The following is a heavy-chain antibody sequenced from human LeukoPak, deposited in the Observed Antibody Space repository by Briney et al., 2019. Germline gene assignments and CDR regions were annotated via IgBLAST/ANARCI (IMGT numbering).Heavy chain of an antibody. CDR1: GFTFSSYG. D-gene: IGHD6-19*01. CDR3: ARDRKAVAGIDY. CDR2: IWYDGSNK. J-gene: IGHJ4*02. V-gene: IGHV3-33*01. Sequence: GRALRLSCAASGFTFSSYGMHWVRQAPGKGLEGVAVIWYDGSNKYYADSVKGRFTISRDNSTTTLSLQMTSLRAEDTAVYYCARDRKAVAGIDYWGQGTLVTVSS.